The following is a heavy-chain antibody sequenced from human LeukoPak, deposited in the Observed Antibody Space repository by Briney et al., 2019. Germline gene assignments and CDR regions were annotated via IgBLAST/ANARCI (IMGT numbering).Heavy chain of an antibody. Sequence: SETLSLTCTVSGGSISSYYWSWIRQPAGKGLEWIGRIYTSGSTNYNPSLKSRVTISVDTSKNQFSLKLSSVTAADTAVYYCARLGPYSSGWFQRDSNWFDPWGQGTLVTVSS. V-gene: IGHV4-4*07. CDR1: GGSISSYY. D-gene: IGHD6-19*01. CDR3: ARLGPYSSGWFQRDSNWFDP. CDR2: IYTSGST. J-gene: IGHJ5*02.